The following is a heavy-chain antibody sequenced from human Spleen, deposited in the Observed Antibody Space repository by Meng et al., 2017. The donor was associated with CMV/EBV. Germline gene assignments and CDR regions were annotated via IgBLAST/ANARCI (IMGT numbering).Heavy chain of an antibody. Sequence: GGSLRLSCAASGFTFSSYSMNWVRQAPGKGLGWVAFIRPDGNNKYYPDSVRGRFTVSRDNAKNSLYLHMNSLRVEDTALYYCVKLFDFWGQGVLVTVSS. CDR1: GFTFSSYS. CDR2: IRPDGNNK. CDR3: VKLFDF. V-gene: IGHV3-30*02. J-gene: IGHJ4*02.